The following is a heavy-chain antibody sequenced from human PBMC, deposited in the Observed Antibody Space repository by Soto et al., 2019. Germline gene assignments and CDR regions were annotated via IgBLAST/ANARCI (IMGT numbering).Heavy chain of an antibody. CDR3: ARDRIYYGMDV. Sequence: PGGSLRLSCAASGFTFSDYTMNWVRQAPGKGLEWVSSISRSGIYLYNVDSVKGRFTISRDNAENSLYLQLNSLRAEDTAVYYCARDRIYYGMDVWGQGTTVTVS. J-gene: IGHJ6*02. V-gene: IGHV3-21*01. CDR1: GFTFSDYT. CDR2: ISRSGIYL.